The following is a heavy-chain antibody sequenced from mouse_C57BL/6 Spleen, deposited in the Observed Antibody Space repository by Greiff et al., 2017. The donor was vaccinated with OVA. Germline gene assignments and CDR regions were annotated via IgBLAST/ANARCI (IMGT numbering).Heavy chain of an antibody. D-gene: IGHD3-2*02. Sequence: QVQLQQSGAELVRPGASVTLSCKASGYTFTDYEMHWVKQTPVHGLEWIGAIDPETGGTAYNQKFKGKAILTADKSSSTAYMELRSLTSEDSAVYYCTRLGTAQAFDYWGQGTTLTVSS. V-gene: IGHV1-15*01. CDR2: IDPETGGT. CDR3: TRLGTAQAFDY. J-gene: IGHJ2*01. CDR1: GYTFTDYE.